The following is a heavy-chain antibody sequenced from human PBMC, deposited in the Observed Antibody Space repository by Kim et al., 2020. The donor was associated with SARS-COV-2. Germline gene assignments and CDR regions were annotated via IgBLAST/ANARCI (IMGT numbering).Heavy chain of an antibody. CDR1: GFTFSNYW. Sequence: GGSLRLSCAASGFTFSNYWMHWVRQAPGKGLVWVSRINSDGRSTNYADSVKGRFTISRDNAQNTLYLQMNGLGVEDTAVYYCARATRGSGAFGPWGQGTLVTVSS. CDR2: INSDGRST. V-gene: IGHV3-74*01. J-gene: IGHJ5*02. D-gene: IGHD3-10*01. CDR3: ARATRGSGAFGP.